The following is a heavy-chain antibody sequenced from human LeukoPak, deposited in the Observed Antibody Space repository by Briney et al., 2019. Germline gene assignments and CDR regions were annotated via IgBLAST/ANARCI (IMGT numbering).Heavy chain of an antibody. CDR1: GGSISSYY. CDR2: IQNTGST. V-gene: IGHV4-59*01. CDR3: ARHGSGWSFDY. D-gene: IGHD6-19*01. Sequence: SETLSLTCTVSGGSISSYYWSWIRQPPGKGLEWIGYIQNTGSTNYNPSLKSRVSISKDTSKNQFSLRLSSVTAADTAVYYCARHGSGWSFDYWGQGTLVTVSS. J-gene: IGHJ4*02.